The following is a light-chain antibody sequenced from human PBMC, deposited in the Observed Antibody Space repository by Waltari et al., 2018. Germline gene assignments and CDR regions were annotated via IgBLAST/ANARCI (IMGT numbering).Light chain of an antibody. CDR3: SSYAGSNNFVV. J-gene: IGLJ2*01. V-gene: IGLV2-8*01. Sequence: QSALTQSPSASGSPGQSVTISCPGLSSDVGSYNYVSWYQQHPGKAPKVMIYEVSKRPSGVPDRFSGSKSGNTASLTVSGLQAEDEADYYCSSYAGSNNFVVFGGGTKLTVL. CDR1: SSDVGSYNY. CDR2: EVS.